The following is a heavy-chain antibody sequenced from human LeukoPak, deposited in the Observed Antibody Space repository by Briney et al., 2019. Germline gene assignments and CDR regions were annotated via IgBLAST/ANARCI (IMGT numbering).Heavy chain of an antibody. CDR3: ARGSPIGAYYYYMDV. V-gene: IGHV1-2*02. CDR1: GYTFTGYY. Sequence: ASVKVSCKASGYTFTGYYMHWVRQAPGQGLEWMGWINPNSGGTNYAQKFQGRVTMTRDTSISTAYMELSRLRADDTAVYYCARGSPIGAYYYYMDVWRKGTTVTVSS. D-gene: IGHD4-17*01. J-gene: IGHJ6*03. CDR2: INPNSGGT.